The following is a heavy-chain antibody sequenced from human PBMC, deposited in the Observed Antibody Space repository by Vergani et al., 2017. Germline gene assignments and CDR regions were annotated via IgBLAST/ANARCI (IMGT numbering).Heavy chain of an antibody. J-gene: IGHJ4*02. V-gene: IGHV1-69*01. CDR1: GGTFSSSA. CDR3: AGAATVNEGAFDY. Sequence: QVQLVQSGAEVKKPGSSVKVSCKASGGTFSSSAISWVRQAPGQGLEWMGGIIPIFGTANYAQKFQGRVTITTYASTSTTYMELSSLRSADAAVYYCAGAATVNEGAFDYWGQGTLVTVSS. CDR2: IIPIFGTA. D-gene: IGHD4-17*01.